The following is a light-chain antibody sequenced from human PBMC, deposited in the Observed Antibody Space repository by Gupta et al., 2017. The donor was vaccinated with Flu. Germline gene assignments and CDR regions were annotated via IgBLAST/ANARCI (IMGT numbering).Light chain of an antibody. CDR1: QSVSTN. CDR2: DAT. J-gene: IGKJ1*01. CDR3: QQRVPLWT. Sequence: IVLTQSPATLSLSPGERATLSCRASQSVSTNLAWYQHKPGQPPRLLIYDATNSATGGTARFSGSGEKKDFTLTSSRREYEDCAIYYGQQRVPLWTFGQGTKVDIK. V-gene: IGKV3-11*01.